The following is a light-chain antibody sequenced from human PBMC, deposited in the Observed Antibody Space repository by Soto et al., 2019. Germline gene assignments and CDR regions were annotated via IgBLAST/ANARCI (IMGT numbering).Light chain of an antibody. CDR3: QQFSSYPLT. CDR1: QTVRNNY. Sequence: DIVLTQSPGTLSLYPGERATLSCRASQTVRNNYLAWYQQKPGQAPRLLIYDASSRATGIPDRFSGGGSGTDFTLTISRLEPEDFAVYYCQQFSSYPLTFGGGTKVDI. CDR2: DAS. V-gene: IGKV3-20*01. J-gene: IGKJ4*01.